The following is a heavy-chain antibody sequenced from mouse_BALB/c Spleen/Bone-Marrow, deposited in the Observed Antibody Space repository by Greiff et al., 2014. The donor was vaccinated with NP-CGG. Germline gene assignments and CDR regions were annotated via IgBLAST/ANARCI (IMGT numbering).Heavy chain of an antibody. CDR3: ARLYGNYGGYFDY. CDR1: GFSLSRYS. J-gene: IGHJ2*01. CDR2: IWGGGSI. Sequence: VQGVESGPGLVAPSQSLSITCTVSGFSLSRYSVHWVRQPPGKGLEWLGMIWGGGSIDYNSALKSRLSISKDNSKSQVFLKMNSLQTDDTAMYYCARLYGNYGGYFDYWGQGTTLTVSS. V-gene: IGHV2-6-4*01. D-gene: IGHD2-10*02.